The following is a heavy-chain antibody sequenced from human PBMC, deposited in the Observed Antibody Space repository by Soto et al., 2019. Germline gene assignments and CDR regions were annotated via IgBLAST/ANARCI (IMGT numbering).Heavy chain of an antibody. Sequence: SKTQSLTCTVSGGSISSGGYYWSCIRPHPGKGLEWIGYIYYSGSTYYNPSLKSRVTISVDTSKNQFSLKLSSVTAADTAVYYCARFSGTVYSYCGYYYGMDVWGQGTTVTVSS. V-gene: IGHV4-31*03. CDR3: ARFSGTVYSYCGYYYGMDV. CDR1: GGSISSGGYY. D-gene: IGHD5-18*01. J-gene: IGHJ6*02. CDR2: IYYSGST.